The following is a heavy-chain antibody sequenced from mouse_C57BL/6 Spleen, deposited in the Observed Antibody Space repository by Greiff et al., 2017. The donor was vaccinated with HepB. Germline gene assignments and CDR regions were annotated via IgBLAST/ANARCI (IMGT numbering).Heavy chain of an antibody. CDR1: GYTFTSYW. V-gene: IGHV1-69*01. Sequence: QVQLQQPGAELVMPGASVKLSCKASGYTFTSYWMHWVKQRPGQGLEWIGEIDPSDSYTNYNQKFKGKSTLTVDKSSSTAYRQLSSLTSEDSAVYYCARGDGSPGFAYWGQGTLVTVSA. J-gene: IGHJ3*01. CDR3: ARGDGSPGFAY. D-gene: IGHD1-1*01. CDR2: IDPSDSYT.